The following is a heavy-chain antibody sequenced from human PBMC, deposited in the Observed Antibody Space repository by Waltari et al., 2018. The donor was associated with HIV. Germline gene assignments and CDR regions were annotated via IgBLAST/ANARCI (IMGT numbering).Heavy chain of an antibody. CDR1: GFTFSPYE. Sequence: EVQVVESGGGLVQPGGSLSLSCAASGFTFSPYEMNWVRQAPGKGLEWVSYISSSGSTIYYADSVKGRFTISRDNAKNSLYLQMNSLRAEDTAVYFCARDGSSYYGLDYWGRGTLVTVSS. CDR3: ARDGSSYYGLDY. CDR2: ISSSGSTI. D-gene: IGHD1-26*01. V-gene: IGHV3-48*03. J-gene: IGHJ4*02.